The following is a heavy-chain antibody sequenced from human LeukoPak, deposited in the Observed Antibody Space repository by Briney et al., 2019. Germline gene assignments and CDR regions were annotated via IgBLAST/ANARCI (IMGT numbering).Heavy chain of an antibody. CDR2: INPSGGST. V-gene: IGHV1-46*01. Sequence: ASVKVSCKASGYTFTSYYMHWVRQAPGQGLEWMGIINPSGGSTSYAQKFQGRVTMTRDTSTSTVYMELSSLRSEDTAVYYCAIGSRVNVLTGYNDGDWFDPWGQGTLVTVSS. J-gene: IGHJ5*02. D-gene: IGHD3-9*01. CDR1: GYTFTSYY. CDR3: AIGSRVNVLTGYNDGDWFDP.